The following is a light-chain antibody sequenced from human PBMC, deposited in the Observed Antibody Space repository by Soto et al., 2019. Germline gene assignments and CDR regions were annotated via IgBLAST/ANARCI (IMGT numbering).Light chain of an antibody. CDR3: QSYDSSLSGSKVV. J-gene: IGLJ2*01. Sequence: QSVLTQPPSVPGAPGQRVTISCTGSSSNIGAGYDVHWYQQLPGTAPKLVIYGNRNRPSGVPDRFSGSKSGTSASLAITGLQAEDEADYYCQSYDSSLSGSKVVFGGGTKLTVL. CDR1: SSNIGAGYD. CDR2: GNR. V-gene: IGLV1-40*01.